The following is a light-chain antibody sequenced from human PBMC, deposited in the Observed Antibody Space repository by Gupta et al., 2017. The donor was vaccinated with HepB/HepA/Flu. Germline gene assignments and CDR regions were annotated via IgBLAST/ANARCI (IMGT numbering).Light chain of an antibody. Sequence: DIQMTQFPSTLSASVGDRVTITCRASQSVNSWLAWYQQRPGKAPKLLIYKASTSESGVPSRFSGSEYGTELTLTISSRQPDDFASYYCQQDDNFYPLTFGGGTKMEIK. CDR2: KAS. CDR1: QSVNSW. V-gene: IGKV1-5*03. CDR3: QQDDNFYPLT. J-gene: IGKJ4*01.